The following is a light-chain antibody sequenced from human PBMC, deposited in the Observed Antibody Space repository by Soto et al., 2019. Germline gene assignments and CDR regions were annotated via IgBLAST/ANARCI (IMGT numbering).Light chain of an antibody. CDR2: AAS. CDR1: QGISSY. V-gene: IGKV1-9*01. J-gene: IGKJ5*01. CDR3: QQLNSYPAIT. Sequence: DIQLTQSPSFLSASVGDRVTITCRASQGISSYLAWYQQKPGKAPKLLIYAASTLQSGVPSRFSGSGSGTEFTLTISSLPHEDFATYYCQQLNSYPAITFGQGTRLEIK.